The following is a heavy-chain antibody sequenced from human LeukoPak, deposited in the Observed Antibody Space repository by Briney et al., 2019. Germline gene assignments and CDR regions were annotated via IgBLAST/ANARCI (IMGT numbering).Heavy chain of an antibody. J-gene: IGHJ4*02. CDR3: ARGGYSGYDDGFGFDY. Sequence: SVKVSCKASGGTFSSYAISWVRQAPGQGLEWMGGIIPIFGTANYALKFQGRVTITADESTSTAYMELSSLRSEDTAVYYCARGGYSGYDDGFGFDYWGQGTLVTVSS. D-gene: IGHD5-12*01. CDR2: IIPIFGTA. V-gene: IGHV1-69*13. CDR1: GGTFSSYA.